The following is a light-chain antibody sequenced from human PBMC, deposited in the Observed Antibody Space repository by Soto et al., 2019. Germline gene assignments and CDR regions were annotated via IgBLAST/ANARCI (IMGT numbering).Light chain of an antibody. CDR1: QRISSY. CDR3: QQTYSSPYT. Sequence: DIQMTQSPSSLSASVGDRVTITCRASQRISSYLSWYQQKPGKAPKLLIYAASSLQGGVPSRFTGSGSGTDFTLTITSLQPEDFATYYCQQTYSSPYTFGQGTKLEIK. J-gene: IGKJ2*01. CDR2: AAS. V-gene: IGKV1-39*01.